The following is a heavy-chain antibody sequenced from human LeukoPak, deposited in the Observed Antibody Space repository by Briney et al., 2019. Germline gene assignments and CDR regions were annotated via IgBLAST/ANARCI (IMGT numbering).Heavy chain of an antibody. D-gene: IGHD1-26*01. Sequence: SETLSLTCAVYGGSFSGYYWSWIRQPPGKGLEWIGEINHSGSTNYNPSLKSRVTISVDTSKNQFSLKLSSVTAADTAVYYCARDPVYSGSYYFGYWGQGTLVTVSS. CDR1: GGSFSGYY. V-gene: IGHV4-34*01. CDR2: INHSGST. CDR3: ARDPVYSGSYYFGY. J-gene: IGHJ4*02.